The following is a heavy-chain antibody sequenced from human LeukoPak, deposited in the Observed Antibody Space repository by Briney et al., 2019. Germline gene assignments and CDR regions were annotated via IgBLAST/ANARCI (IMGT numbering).Heavy chain of an antibody. J-gene: IGHJ4*02. CDR2: IIPIFGTA. V-gene: IGHV1-69*05. CDR3: ARDAYDSSGEEYYFDY. D-gene: IGHD3-22*01. CDR1: GGTFSSYA. Sequence: GPSVKVSCKASGGTFSSYAISWVRQAPGQGLEWMGRIIPIFGTANYAQKFQGRVTITTDESTSTAYMELSSLRSEDTAVYYCARDAYDSSGEEYYFDYWGQGTLVTVSS.